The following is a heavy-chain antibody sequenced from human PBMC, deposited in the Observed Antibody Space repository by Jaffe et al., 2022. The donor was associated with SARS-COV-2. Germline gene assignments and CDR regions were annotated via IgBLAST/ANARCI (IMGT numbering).Heavy chain of an antibody. V-gene: IGHV4-59*01. J-gene: IGHJ4*02. Sequence: QVQLQESGPGLVKPSETLSLTCTVSGGSISSYYWSWIRQPPGKGLEWIGYIYYSGSTNYNPSLKSRVTISVDTSKNQFSLKLSSVTAADTAVYYCARGFDWLSVPDYWGQGTLVTVSS. CDR2: IYYSGST. CDR3: ARGFDWLSVPDY. CDR1: GGSISSYY. D-gene: IGHD3-9*01.